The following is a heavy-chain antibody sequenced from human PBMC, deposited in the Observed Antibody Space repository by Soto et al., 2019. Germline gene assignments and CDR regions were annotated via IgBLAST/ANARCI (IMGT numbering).Heavy chain of an antibody. V-gene: IGHV3-23*01. CDR2: VTADGGT. J-gene: IGHJ3*02. CDR3: APHVSCSGGSCQYDAFAI. CDR1: GFTVSSHA. D-gene: IGHD2-15*01. Sequence: EVQVLESGGGLVQPGGSRRLSCEGSGFTVSSHAMTWIRQAPGMGPEWVSTVTADGGTYYADSVKGRFAMSRDTSENTLYLQMNSLGAEDTAAYYCAPHVSCSGGSCQYDAFAIRGQGTMVTVSS.